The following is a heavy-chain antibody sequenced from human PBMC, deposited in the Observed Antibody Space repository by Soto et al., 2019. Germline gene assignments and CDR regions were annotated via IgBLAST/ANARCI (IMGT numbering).Heavy chain of an antibody. J-gene: IGHJ4*02. CDR2: ISSSGSTI. D-gene: IGHD6-6*01. CDR3: ARDPDSSSSDFDY. CDR1: GFTFSSYE. V-gene: IGHV3-48*03. Sequence: GGSLRLSCAASGFTFSSYEMNWVRQAPGKGLEWVSYISSSGSTIYSADSVKGRFTISRDNAKNSLYLQMNSLRAEDAAVYYCARDPDSSSSDFDYWGQGTLVTVSS.